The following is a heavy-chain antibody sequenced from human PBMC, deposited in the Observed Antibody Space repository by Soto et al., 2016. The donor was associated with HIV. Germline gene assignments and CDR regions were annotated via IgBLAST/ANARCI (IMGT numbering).Heavy chain of an antibody. D-gene: IGHD5-12*01. CDR1: EFIFNFNNAW. V-gene: IGHV3-15*01. J-gene: IGHJ4*02. CDR2: IKSKTDGGTT. CDR3: STTISGRKDRGIDY. Sequence: EVQLVESGGGLVKPGGPLRLSCAASEFIFNFNNAWMSWVRQAPGKGLEWVGRIKSKTDGGTTDYAAPVKGRFAISRDASKNTLYLLMDSLKTEDTAVYYCSTTISGRKDRGIDYWGQGTLVTVSS.